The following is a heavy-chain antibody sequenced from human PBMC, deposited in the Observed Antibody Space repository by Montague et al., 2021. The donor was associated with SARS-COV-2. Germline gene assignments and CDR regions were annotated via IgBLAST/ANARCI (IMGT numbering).Heavy chain of an antibody. J-gene: IGHJ4*02. Sequence: SETLSLTCNVSGASISRSDYYWAWIRQPPGKGLELIGSIHYIGNTYYNPSLERRVTISVDTSENHFSLKLRSVTAADPAVHSCARLLHDGTGVATDIPFDSWGQGTLVTVSS. D-gene: IGHD7-27*01. V-gene: IGHV4-39*02. CDR3: ARLLHDGTGVATDIPFDS. CDR1: GASISRSDYY. CDR2: IHYIGNT.